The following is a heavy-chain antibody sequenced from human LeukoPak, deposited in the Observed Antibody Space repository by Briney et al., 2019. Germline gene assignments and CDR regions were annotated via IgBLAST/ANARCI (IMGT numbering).Heavy chain of an antibody. J-gene: IGHJ6*03. Sequence: SVKVSCKASGGTFSTYGISWVRQAPGQGLEWMGGIIPFFGTANYARKFQDRVTITADESTRTAYMELSSLRSEDTAVYYCARDLRDYYYDTSGHFFYYYMDVWGKGTTVTISS. CDR2: IIPFFGTA. CDR3: ARDLRDYYYDTSGHFFYYYMDV. V-gene: IGHV1-69*13. CDR1: GGTFSTYG. D-gene: IGHD3-22*01.